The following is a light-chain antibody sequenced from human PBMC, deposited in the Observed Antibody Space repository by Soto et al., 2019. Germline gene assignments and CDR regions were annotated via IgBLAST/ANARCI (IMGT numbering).Light chain of an antibody. CDR3: QVWDSVSDHVV. J-gene: IGLJ2*01. Sequence: SYELTQPPSVSVAPGKTARITCGGNNIGSKRVHWYQQKPGQAPVVVIYYDSDRPSGIPERFSGSNSGNTATLTISRVEAGDEADYYCQVWDSVSDHVVFGGGTKVTVL. V-gene: IGLV3-21*04. CDR1: NIGSKR. CDR2: YDS.